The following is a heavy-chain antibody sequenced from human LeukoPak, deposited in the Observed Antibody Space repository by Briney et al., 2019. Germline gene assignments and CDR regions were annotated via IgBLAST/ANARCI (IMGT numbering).Heavy chain of an antibody. CDR3: ARGRVPDV. Sequence: GGSLRLSCAASGFTFSSYAMSWVRQAPGKGLEWISYISNSGGIIYYADSVGGRFTISRDNAKSSLFLQMNSLRAEDTAVYYCARGRVPDVWGQGTTVTVSS. D-gene: IGHD3-3*01. CDR1: GFTFSSYA. J-gene: IGHJ6*02. V-gene: IGHV3-48*04. CDR2: ISNSGGII.